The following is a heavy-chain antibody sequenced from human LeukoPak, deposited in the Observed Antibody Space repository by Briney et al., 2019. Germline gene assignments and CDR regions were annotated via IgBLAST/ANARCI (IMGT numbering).Heavy chain of an antibody. CDR1: GFTFSSYA. J-gene: IGHJ4*02. Sequence: TGGSLRLSCPVSGFTFSSYAMSWVRQAPGRGLEWVSVISTSGESAYYADSVKGRFTISRDNSKNTLYLQMNSLRAEDTAVYYCAKDRGSGHHYFDYWGQGTLVTVSS. D-gene: IGHD2-15*01. CDR3: AKDRGSGHHYFDY. CDR2: ISTSGESA. V-gene: IGHV3-23*01.